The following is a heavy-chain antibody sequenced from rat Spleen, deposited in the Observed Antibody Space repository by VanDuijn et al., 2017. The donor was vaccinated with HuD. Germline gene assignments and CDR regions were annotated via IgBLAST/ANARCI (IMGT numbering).Heavy chain of an antibody. CDR2: IRTKPNNYAT. D-gene: IGHD5-1*01. CDR3: TAAAGAEVMDA. J-gene: IGHJ4*01. V-gene: IGHV10-5*01. Sequence: VQLVESGGGLVQPKESLKISCAASGFTFSNAAMYWVRQAPGKGLEWVARIRTKPNNYATYYADSVKGRFTISRDDSKSMVYLQMDNLKTEDTAMYYCTAAAGAEVMDAWGQGASVTVSS. CDR1: GFTFSNAA.